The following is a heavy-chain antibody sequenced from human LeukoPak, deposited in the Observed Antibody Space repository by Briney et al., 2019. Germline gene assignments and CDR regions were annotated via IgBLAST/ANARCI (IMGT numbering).Heavy chain of an antibody. CDR2: ISWDGGST. J-gene: IGHJ4*02. V-gene: IGHV3-43*01. Sequence: PGGSLRLSCAASGFTFDDYSMHWVRQAPGKGLEWVSLISWDGGSTYYADSVKGRFTISRDNSKNSLSLQMNSLRPEDTALYYCAKDGKNYFDYWGQGTLVTVSS. CDR3: AKDGKNYFDY. CDR1: GFTFDDYS.